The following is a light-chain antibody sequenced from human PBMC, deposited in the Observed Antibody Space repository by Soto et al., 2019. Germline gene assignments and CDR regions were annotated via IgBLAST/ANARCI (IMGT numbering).Light chain of an antibody. CDR3: QQRDNWPLT. Sequence: IVLTQSPATLSLSPGERATLSCRASQSVKNYLAWYQQKPGQAPRLVIYDASNMATGIPARFSASGSGTDFTLIISSLEPEDSAVYYCQQRDNWPLTFGGGTKVEI. J-gene: IGKJ4*01. V-gene: IGKV3-11*01. CDR1: QSVKNY. CDR2: DAS.